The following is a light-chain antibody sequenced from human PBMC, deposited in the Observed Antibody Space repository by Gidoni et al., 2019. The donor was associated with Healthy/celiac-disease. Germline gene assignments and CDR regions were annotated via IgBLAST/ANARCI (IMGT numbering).Light chain of an antibody. J-gene: IGKJ3*01. CDR1: QSVSSSY. CDR3: QQYGSSTGFT. Sequence: EIVLTQSPGTLSLSPGERATLSCRASQSVSSSYLAWYQQKPGQAPRLLISGASSRATGIPDRFGGSGSGTDFTLTISRLEPEDLAVYYCQQYGSSTGFTFGPGTKVDIK. V-gene: IGKV3-20*01. CDR2: GAS.